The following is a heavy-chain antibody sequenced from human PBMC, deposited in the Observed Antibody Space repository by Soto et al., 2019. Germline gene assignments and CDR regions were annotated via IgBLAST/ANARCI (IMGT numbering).Heavy chain of an antibody. J-gene: IGHJ4*02. CDR1: GGSFSGYY. Sequence: SETLSLTCAVYGGSFSGYYWSWIRQPPGKGLEWIGEINHSGSTNYNPSLKSRVTISVDTSKNQFSLKLISVTAADTAVYYCGRLEGLATISYYFDYWGQGALVTVSS. D-gene: IGHD3-9*01. CDR3: GRLEGLATISYYFDY. V-gene: IGHV4-34*01. CDR2: INHSGST.